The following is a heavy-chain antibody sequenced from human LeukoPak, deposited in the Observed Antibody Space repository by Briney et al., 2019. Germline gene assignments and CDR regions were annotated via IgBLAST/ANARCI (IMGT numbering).Heavy chain of an antibody. CDR3: VRGYRFGYDY. CDR1: GFTFSSYE. D-gene: IGHD5-18*01. Sequence: GGSLRLSCAASGFTFSSYEMNWVRQAPGKGLEWVSYISSRGGSIYYADSVKGRFTISRDDAKNSLYLQMSSLRAEDTAIYYCVRGYRFGYDYWGQGTLVTVSS. J-gene: IGHJ4*02. CDR2: ISSRGGSI. V-gene: IGHV3-48*03.